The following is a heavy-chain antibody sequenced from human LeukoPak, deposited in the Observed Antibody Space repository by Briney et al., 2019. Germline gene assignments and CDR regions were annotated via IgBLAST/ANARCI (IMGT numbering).Heavy chain of an antibody. CDR1: GGSISSSSYY. Sequence: SETLSLTCTVSGGSISSSSYYWGWIRQPPGKGLGWIGSIYYSGSTYYNPSLKSRVTISVDTSKNQFSLKLSSVTAADTAVYYCARDTPAYYYDSSGYISFDYWGQGTLVTVSS. J-gene: IGHJ4*02. CDR3: ARDTPAYYYDSSGYISFDY. V-gene: IGHV4-39*07. D-gene: IGHD3-22*01. CDR2: IYYSGST.